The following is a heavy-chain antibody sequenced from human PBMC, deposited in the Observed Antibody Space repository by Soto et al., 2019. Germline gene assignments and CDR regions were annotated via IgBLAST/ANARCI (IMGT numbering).Heavy chain of an antibody. V-gene: IGHV4-59*01. J-gene: IGHJ4*02. D-gene: IGHD4-17*01. CDR3: ARDSGYGDPFDY. CDR2: IHYSGST. CDR1: GGSISSYY. Sequence: SETLSLTCTVSGGSISSYYWSWIRQPPGKGLEWIGYIHYSGSTNYNPSLKSRVTISVDTSKNQFSLKLSSVTAADTAVYYCARDSGYGDPFDYWGQGTLVTVS.